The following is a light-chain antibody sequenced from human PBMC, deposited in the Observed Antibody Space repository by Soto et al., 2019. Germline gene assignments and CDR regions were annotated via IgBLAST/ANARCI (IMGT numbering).Light chain of an antibody. Sequence: QSALTQPASVSRSPGQSIAISCTGTTSNVGTYKFVSWYQYHPGKAPKLIIYEGSKRPSGVSSRFSGSKSGNTASLTISGLQAEDEADYYCSSYTSSSPVVFGGGTKLTVL. V-gene: IGLV2-14*02. CDR3: SSYTSSSPVV. CDR1: TSNVGTYKF. CDR2: EGS. J-gene: IGLJ2*01.